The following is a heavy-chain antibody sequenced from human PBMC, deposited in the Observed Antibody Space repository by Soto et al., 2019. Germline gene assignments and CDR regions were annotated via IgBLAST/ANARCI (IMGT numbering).Heavy chain of an antibody. V-gene: IGHV4-39*01. CDR2: IYYSGST. CDR3: ARQDDSSGWYEDY. Sequence: SETLSLTCTVSGGSISSSSYYWGWIRQPPGKGLEWIGSIYYSGSTYYNPSLKSRVTISVDTSKNQFSLKLSSVTAADTAVYYCARQDDSSGWYEDYWGQGTLVTVSS. CDR1: GGSISSSSYY. J-gene: IGHJ4*02. D-gene: IGHD6-19*01.